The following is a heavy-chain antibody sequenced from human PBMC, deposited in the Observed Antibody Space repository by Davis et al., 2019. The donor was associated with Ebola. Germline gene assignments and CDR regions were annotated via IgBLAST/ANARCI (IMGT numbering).Heavy chain of an antibody. Sequence: GESLKISCAASGFTVSSNYMSWVRQAPGKGLEWVSVIYSGGSTYYADSVKGRFTISRDNSKNTLYLQMNSLRAEDTAVYYCARGGGIAAASLDYWGQGTLVTVSS. J-gene: IGHJ4*02. D-gene: IGHD6-13*01. CDR1: GFTVSSNY. CDR3: ARGGGIAAASLDY. CDR2: IYSGGST. V-gene: IGHV3-66*01.